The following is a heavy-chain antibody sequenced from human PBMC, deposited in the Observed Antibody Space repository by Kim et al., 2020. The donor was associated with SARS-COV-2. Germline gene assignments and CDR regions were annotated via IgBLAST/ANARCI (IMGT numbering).Heavy chain of an antibody. CDR3: VRDTGRYSSSSEYYYYYGMDV. Sequence: ASVKVSCKASGYTFIHYGISWVRQAPGQGLEWMGWIGPYNGNTNFAQKLQGRVTMTTETSTSTAYMELRSLTSDDTAVYYCVRDTGRYSSSSEYYYYYGMDVWGQGTTVTVSS. CDR2: IGPYNGNT. CDR1: GYTFIHYG. V-gene: IGHV1-18*04. J-gene: IGHJ6*02. D-gene: IGHD6-6*01.